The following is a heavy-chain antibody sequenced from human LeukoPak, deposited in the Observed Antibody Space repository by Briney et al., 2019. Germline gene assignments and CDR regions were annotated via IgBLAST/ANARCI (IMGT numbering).Heavy chain of an antibody. CDR1: GYTFTSYG. CDR3: ARDGSFSVGATTHDAFDI. Sequence: GASVKVSCKASGYTFTSYGISWVRQAPGQGLEWMGWISAYNGNTNYAQKLQGRVTMTTDTSTSTAYMELGSLRSEDTAVYYCARDGSFSVGATTHDAFDIWGQGTMVTVSS. D-gene: IGHD1-26*01. CDR2: ISAYNGNT. J-gene: IGHJ3*02. V-gene: IGHV1-18*01.